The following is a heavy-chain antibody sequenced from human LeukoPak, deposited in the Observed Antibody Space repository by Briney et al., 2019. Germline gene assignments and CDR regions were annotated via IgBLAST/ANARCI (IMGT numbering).Heavy chain of an antibody. V-gene: IGHV5-51*01. CDR2: IYPGDSDT. D-gene: IGHD3-22*01. Sequence: GESLKISCKGSGYSFTRYWIGWVRQMPGKGLEWMGIIYPGDSDTRYSPSFQGQVTISADKSISTAYLQWSSLKASDTAMYYCARPRWPHSSVGAFDIWGQGTMVTVSS. CDR1: GYSFTRYW. CDR3: ARPRWPHSSVGAFDI. J-gene: IGHJ3*02.